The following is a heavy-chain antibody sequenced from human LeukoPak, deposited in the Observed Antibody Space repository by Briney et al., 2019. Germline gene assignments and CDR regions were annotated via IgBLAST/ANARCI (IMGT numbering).Heavy chain of an antibody. J-gene: IGHJ4*02. CDR1: GFTFSSYA. CDR3: AKGNDFWSGYYRDY. CDR2: ISGSGGST. D-gene: IGHD3-3*01. V-gene: IGHV3-23*01. Sequence: GGSLRLSCAASGFTFSSYAMSWVRHAPGKGLEWVSAISGSGGSTYYADSVKGRFTISRDNSKNTLYLQMNSLRAEDTAVYYCAKGNDFWSGYYRDYWGQGTLVTVSS.